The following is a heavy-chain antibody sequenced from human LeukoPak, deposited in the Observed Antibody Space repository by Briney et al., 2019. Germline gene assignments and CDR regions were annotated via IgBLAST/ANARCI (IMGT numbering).Heavy chain of an antibody. CDR1: GYSISSGYY. Sequence: SETLSLTCTVSGYSISSGYYWGWIRQPPGKGQEWIGRMYHRGGPNYYNPSLKSRVTISVDMSKNQFSLKLSSVTAADTAVYYCAKDMYCGGDCLDSWGQGTLVTVSS. J-gene: IGHJ4*02. CDR2: MYHRGGPN. V-gene: IGHV4-38-2*02. D-gene: IGHD2-21*02. CDR3: AKDMYCGGDCLDS.